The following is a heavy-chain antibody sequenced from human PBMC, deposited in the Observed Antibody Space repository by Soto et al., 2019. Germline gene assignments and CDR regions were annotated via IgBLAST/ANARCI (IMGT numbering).Heavy chain of an antibody. CDR1: GYTFTSYG. V-gene: IGHV1-18*01. CDR2: ISAYNGNT. CDR3: ARDGRIAAAGTRPWFDP. Sequence: GASVKVSCKASGYTFTSYGISWVRQAPGQGLEWMGWISAYNGNTNYAQKLQGRVTMTTDTSTSTAYMELRSLRSDDTAVYYCARDGRIAAAGTRPWFDPWGQGTLVTVSS. D-gene: IGHD6-13*01. J-gene: IGHJ5*02.